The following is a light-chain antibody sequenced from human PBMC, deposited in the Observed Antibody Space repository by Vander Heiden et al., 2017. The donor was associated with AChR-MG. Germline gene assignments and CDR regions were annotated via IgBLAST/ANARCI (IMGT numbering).Light chain of an antibody. CDR2: SNN. CDR3: LTWDHSLNAWV. CDR1: RSNIGSNT. V-gene: IGLV1-44*01. Sequence: QSVLPQPPSASGTPGQRVTISCSGSRSNIGSNTVNWYQQVPGTAPKVLIYSNNQRPSGVPDRFSGSKSGTSASLAISGLQSEDEADYYCLTWDHSLNAWVFGGGTKLTVL. J-gene: IGLJ3*02.